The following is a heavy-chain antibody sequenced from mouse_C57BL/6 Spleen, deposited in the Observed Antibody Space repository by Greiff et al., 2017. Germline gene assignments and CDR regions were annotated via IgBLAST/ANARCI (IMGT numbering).Heavy chain of an antibody. CDR1: GFTFSSYA. J-gene: IGHJ2*01. CDR2: ISSGGDYI. V-gene: IGHV5-9-1*02. CDR3: TRDRVYGRDY. Sequence: EVHLVESGEGLVKPGGSLKLSCAASGFTFSSYAMSWVRQTPEKRLEWVAYISSGGDYIYYADTVKGRFTISRDKARNTLYLQMSSLKSEDTAMYYGTRDRVYGRDYWGQGTTLTVSS. D-gene: IGHD1-1*01.